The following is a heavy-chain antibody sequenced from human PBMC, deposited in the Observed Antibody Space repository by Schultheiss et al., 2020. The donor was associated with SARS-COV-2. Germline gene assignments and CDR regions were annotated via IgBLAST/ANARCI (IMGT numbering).Heavy chain of an antibody. Sequence: SQTLSLTCTVSGGSISSGDYYWSWIRQPPGKGLEWIGYIYYSGSTNYNPSLKSRVTISVDTSKNQFSLKLSSVTAADTAVYYCARVVGSNFAHFDYWGQGTLVTVSS. J-gene: IGHJ4*02. CDR3: ARVVGSNFAHFDY. D-gene: IGHD4-11*01. CDR1: GGSISSGDYY. V-gene: IGHV4-61*08. CDR2: IYYSGST.